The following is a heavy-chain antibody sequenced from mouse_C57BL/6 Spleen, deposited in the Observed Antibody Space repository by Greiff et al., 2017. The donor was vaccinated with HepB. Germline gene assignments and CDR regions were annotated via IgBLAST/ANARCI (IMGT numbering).Heavy chain of an antibody. CDR3: ARWDYGSSYWFAY. CDR1: GYTFTSYW. V-gene: IGHV1-7*01. CDR2: INPSSGYT. J-gene: IGHJ3*01. Sequence: VKLMESGAELAKPGASVKLSCKASGYTFTSYWMHWVKQRPGQGLEWIGYINPSSGYTKYNQKFKDKATLTADKSSSTAYMQLSSLTYEDSAVYYCARWDYGSSYWFAYWGQGTLVTVSA. D-gene: IGHD1-1*01.